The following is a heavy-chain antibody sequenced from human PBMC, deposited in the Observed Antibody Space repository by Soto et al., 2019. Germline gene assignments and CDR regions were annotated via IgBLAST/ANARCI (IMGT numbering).Heavy chain of an antibody. Sequence: QVQLQESGPGLVKPSQTLSLTCTVSGGSISSGGYYWSWIRQHPGKGLEWIGYIYYSVSTYYNPSLKSRVTISVDTSKNQFSLKLSSVTAADTAVYYCARGAHYSSPFRWFDPWGQGTLVTVSS. V-gene: IGHV4-31*03. CDR3: ARGAHYSSPFRWFDP. CDR2: IYYSVST. D-gene: IGHD6-13*01. J-gene: IGHJ5*02. CDR1: GGSISSGGYY.